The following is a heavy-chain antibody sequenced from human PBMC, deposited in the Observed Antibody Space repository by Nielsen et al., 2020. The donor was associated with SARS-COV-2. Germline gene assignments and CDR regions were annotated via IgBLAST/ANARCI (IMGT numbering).Heavy chain of an antibody. J-gene: IGHJ3*01. D-gene: IGHD2-21*01. CDR1: GFTFDEFA. CDR2: ISWNSNSI. CDR3: AKDTTPIVAVATSAFDV. Sequence: GGSLRLSCAASGFTFDEFAMHWVRRAPGKGLEWVASISWNSNSIVYAESVKGRFTLSRDNAESSLFLQMNSLGPEDTALYYCAKDTTPIVAVATSAFDVWGQGTMVTVSP. V-gene: IGHV3-9*01.